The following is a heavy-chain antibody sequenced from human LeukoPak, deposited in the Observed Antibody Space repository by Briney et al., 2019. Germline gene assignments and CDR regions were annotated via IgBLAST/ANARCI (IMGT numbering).Heavy chain of an antibody. Sequence: GGSLRLSCAASGLTFSSYAMNWVRQASGKGLEWVSGITDNGRRTYYADSVKGHFTISRDNSKYTVFLQMSDLRAEDTAIYYCAKITKATTPNYWGQGTLVTVS. J-gene: IGHJ4*02. CDR2: ITDNGRRT. CDR3: AKITKATTPNY. D-gene: IGHD4-17*01. CDR1: GLTFSSYA. V-gene: IGHV3-23*01.